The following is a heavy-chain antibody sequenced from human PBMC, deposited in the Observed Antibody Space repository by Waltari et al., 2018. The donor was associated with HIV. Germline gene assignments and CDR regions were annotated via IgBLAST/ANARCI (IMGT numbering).Heavy chain of an antibody. J-gene: IGHJ5*02. CDR1: GYTFTSYG. V-gene: IGHV1-18*01. Sequence: QAQLAQSGAEVKKPGASVKVSCKASGYTFTSYGISWVRQAPGQGLEWLGLISADNGNTNYARKLRGRGTMSIDTATSTADMELRSLRSDDTAVYYCARGGCSSASCYSGWFDPWGQGTLVTVSA. CDR3: ARGGCSSASCYSGWFDP. D-gene: IGHD2-2*01. CDR2: ISADNGNT.